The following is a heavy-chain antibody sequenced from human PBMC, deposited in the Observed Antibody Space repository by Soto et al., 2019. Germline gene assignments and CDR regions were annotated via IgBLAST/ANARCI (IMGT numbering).Heavy chain of an antibody. V-gene: IGHV3-49*03. Sequence: GGSLRLSCTASGFTFGDYAMSWFRQAPGKGLEWVGFIRSKAYGGTTEYAASVKGRFTISRDDSKSIAYLQMNSLKTEDTAVYYCTRDVTHWGDYNFDYWGQGTLVTVSS. CDR1: GFTFGDYA. D-gene: IGHD7-27*01. J-gene: IGHJ4*02. CDR3: TRDVTHWGDYNFDY. CDR2: IRSKAYGGTT.